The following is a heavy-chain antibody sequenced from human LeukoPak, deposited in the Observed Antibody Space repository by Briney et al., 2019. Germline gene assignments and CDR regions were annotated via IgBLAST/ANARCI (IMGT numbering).Heavy chain of an antibody. J-gene: IGHJ5*02. CDR1: GYTFTGYY. D-gene: IGHD4-17*01. CDR2: INPNSGGT. CDR3: ARSFPVTTYWFDP. V-gene: IGHV1-2*02. Sequence: ASVKVSCKASGYTFTGYYMRWVRQAPGQGLEWMGWINPNSGGTNYAQKFQGRVTMTRDTSISTAYMELSRLRSDDTAVYYCARSFPVTTYWFDPWGQGTLVTVSS.